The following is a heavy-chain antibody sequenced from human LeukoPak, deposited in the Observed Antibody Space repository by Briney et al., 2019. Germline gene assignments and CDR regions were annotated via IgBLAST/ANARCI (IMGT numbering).Heavy chain of an antibody. Sequence: PGGSLRLSCAASGSTFSSYAMSWVRQAPGKGLEWVSYIGSGGSAIHYADSVKGRFTIFRDNAKNSLYLQMNSLRAEDTAVYYCARDQWANSGYAIGGDAFDIWGQGTMVTVSS. D-gene: IGHD5-12*01. CDR3: ARDQWANSGYAIGGDAFDI. J-gene: IGHJ3*02. V-gene: IGHV3-48*01. CDR2: IGSGGSAI. CDR1: GSTFSSYA.